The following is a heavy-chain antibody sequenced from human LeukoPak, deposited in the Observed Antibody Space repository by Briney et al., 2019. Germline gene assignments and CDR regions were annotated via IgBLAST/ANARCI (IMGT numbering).Heavy chain of an antibody. CDR2: IYYSGST. V-gene: IGHV4-59*08. D-gene: IGHD3-10*01. CDR1: GGSISSYY. Sequence: PSETLSLTCTVSGGSISSYYWSWIRQPPGKGLEWIGYIYYSGSTYYNPSLKSRVTISVDTSKNQFSLKLSSVTAADTAVYYCARGYYYGSGSPPLDYWGQGTLVTVSS. CDR3: ARGYYYGSGSPPLDY. J-gene: IGHJ4*02.